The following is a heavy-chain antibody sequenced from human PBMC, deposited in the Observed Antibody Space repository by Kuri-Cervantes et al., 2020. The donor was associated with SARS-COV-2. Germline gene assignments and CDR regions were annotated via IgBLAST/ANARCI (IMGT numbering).Heavy chain of an antibody. V-gene: IGHV1-8*01. CDR2: MNPNSGNT. D-gene: IGHD6-13*01. J-gene: IGHJ4*02. Sequence: ASVKVSCKASGYTFTSYDINWVRQAAGQGLEWMGWMNPNSGNTGYAQKFQGRVTMTRNTSISTAYMELSSLRSEDTAVYYCARGSSMAAAVSDYWGQGTLVTVSS. CDR1: GYTFTSYD. CDR3: ARGSSMAAAVSDY.